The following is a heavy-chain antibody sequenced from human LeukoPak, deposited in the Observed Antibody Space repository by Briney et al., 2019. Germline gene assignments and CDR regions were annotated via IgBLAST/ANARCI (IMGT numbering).Heavy chain of an antibody. CDR2: IYHSGST. CDR3: ARESPFSVVTPDWYFDL. D-gene: IGHD4-23*01. V-gene: IGHV4-34*01. J-gene: IGHJ2*01. CDR1: GGSFSGYY. Sequence: SETLSLTCAVYGGSFSGYYWSWIRQPPGKGLEWIGYIYHSGSTYYNPSLKSRVTISVDRSKNQFSLKLSSVTAADTAVYYCARESPFSVVTPDWYFDLWGRGTLVTVSS.